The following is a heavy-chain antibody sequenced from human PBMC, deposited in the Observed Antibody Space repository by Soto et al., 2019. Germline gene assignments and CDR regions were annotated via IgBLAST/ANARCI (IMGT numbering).Heavy chain of an antibody. Sequence: SQTLSLTCVVSGDSVSSNSAAWYWIRQSPSRGFEWLGRTLYRSKWYNDYADSVKSRIIFNSDASKNQVSLQLNSVTPDDTALYYCARAVDGINSFDSRGQRAPVTVSP. CDR1: GDSVSSNSAA. CDR3: ARAVDGINSFDS. D-gene: IGHD6-19*01. J-gene: IGHJ5*01. CDR2: TLYRSKWYN. V-gene: IGHV6-1*01.